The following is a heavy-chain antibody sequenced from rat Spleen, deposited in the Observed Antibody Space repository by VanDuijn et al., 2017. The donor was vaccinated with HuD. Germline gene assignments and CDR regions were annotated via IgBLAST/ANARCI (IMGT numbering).Heavy chain of an antibody. Sequence: EVQLVESGGGLVQPGRSLKLSCAASGFTFSNYYMAWVRQAPTKCLEWVAYISTGGGSTYYRDSVKGRFTISRDNAKSTLYLQMDSLRSEDTATYYCTTGGGNEIPLFDYWGQGVMVTVSS. J-gene: IGHJ2*01. D-gene: IGHD3-8*01. CDR3: TTGGGNEIPLFDY. V-gene: IGHV5-27*01. CDR2: ISTGGGST. CDR1: GFTFSNYY.